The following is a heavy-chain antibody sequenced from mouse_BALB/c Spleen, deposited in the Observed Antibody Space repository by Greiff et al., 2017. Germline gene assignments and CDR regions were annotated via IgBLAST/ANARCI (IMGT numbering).Heavy chain of an antibody. CDR2: IWTGGGT. Sequence: VKLMESGPGLVAPSQSLSITCTVSGFSLTSYDISWIRQPPGKGLEWLGVIWTGGGTNYNSAFMSRLSISKDNSKSQVFLKMNSLQTDDTAIYYCVRDRGGQGYAMDYWGQGTSVTVSS. CDR3: VRDRGGQGYAMDY. V-gene: IGHV2-9-2*01. D-gene: IGHD3-3*01. J-gene: IGHJ4*01. CDR1: GFSLTSYD.